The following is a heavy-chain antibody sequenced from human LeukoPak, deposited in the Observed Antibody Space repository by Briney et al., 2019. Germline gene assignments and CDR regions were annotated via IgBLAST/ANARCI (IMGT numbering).Heavy chain of an antibody. Sequence: PGGSLRLSCAASGFTFANAWMTWVRQAPGKGLEWVGRIKSKTDGGATKYAAPVKGRFTISRDDSTDTLYMRMNSLKNKETAVYYCTTGDDFWSVPFYWGQGTLVTVSS. J-gene: IGHJ4*02. D-gene: IGHD3-3*01. CDR1: GFTFANAW. CDR2: IKSKTDGGAT. CDR3: TTGDDFWSVPFY. V-gene: IGHV3-15*01.